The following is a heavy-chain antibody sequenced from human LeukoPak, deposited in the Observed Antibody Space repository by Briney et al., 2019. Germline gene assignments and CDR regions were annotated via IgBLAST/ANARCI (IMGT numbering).Heavy chain of an antibody. Sequence: GGSLRLSCAASGFSFDDYGLTWVRQAPGKGLEWVSGINWNGDSTDYADSVKVRFTISRDNAKNSLYLQMNSLRAEDTALYYCARDLRVVITGSFDSWGQGTLVTVSS. J-gene: IGHJ4*02. V-gene: IGHV3-20*04. CDR3: ARDLRVVITGSFDS. CDR2: INWNGDST. D-gene: IGHD3-22*01. CDR1: GFSFDDYG.